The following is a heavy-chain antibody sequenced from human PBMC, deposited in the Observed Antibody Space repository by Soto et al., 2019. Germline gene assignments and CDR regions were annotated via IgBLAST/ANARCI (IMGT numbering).Heavy chain of an antibody. CDR1: GFTFSSYW. Sequence: EVQLVESGGGLVQPGGSLRLSCAASGFTFSSYWMSWVRQAPGKGLEWVANIKQDGSEKYYVDSVKGRFTISRDNAKNSLYLQMNSLRAEDTAVYYCVSSGPVYDFWSGYYTGLRWGQGTLVTVSS. V-gene: IGHV3-7*01. CDR2: IKQDGSEK. D-gene: IGHD3-3*01. J-gene: IGHJ4*02. CDR3: VSSGPVYDFWSGYYTGLR.